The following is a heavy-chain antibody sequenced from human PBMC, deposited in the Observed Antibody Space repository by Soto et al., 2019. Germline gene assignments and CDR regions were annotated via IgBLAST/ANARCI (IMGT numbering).Heavy chain of an antibody. J-gene: IGHJ4*02. CDR3: ARSTTTLDC. V-gene: IGHV3-7*04. D-gene: IGHD1-1*01. Sequence: APVKGRFTISRDNAKNSLYLQMNSLRAEDTAVYYCARSTTTLDCWGQGTLVTVSS.